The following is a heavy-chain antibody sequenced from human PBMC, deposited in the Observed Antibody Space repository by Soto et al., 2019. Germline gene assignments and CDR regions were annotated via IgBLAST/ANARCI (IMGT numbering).Heavy chain of an antibody. D-gene: IGHD2-15*01. J-gene: IGHJ6*02. CDR3: AVVGGWLGGSSGMDV. V-gene: IGHV3-72*01. CDR2: IRRKANSYTT. CDR1: GLIFSDYH. Sequence: EVQLVESGGGLVQPGGSLRLSCAASGLIFSDYHMDWVRQAPGKGLEWVGRIRRKANSYTTEYAASVKGRLTISRDDSKNSLYLQRNRLKRADTAVYYCAVVGGWLGGSSGMDVWGQGTRVTVSS.